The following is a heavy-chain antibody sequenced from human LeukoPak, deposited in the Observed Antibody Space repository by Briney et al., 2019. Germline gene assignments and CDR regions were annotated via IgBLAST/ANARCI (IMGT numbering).Heavy chain of an antibody. CDR3: ARGIANYYDSSGYPRGNAFDI. CDR1: GYTFTSYA. V-gene: IGHV1-69*13. Sequence: LWASVKVSCKASGYTFTSYAMNWVRQAPGQGLEWMGGIIPIFGTANYAQKFQGRVTITADESTSTAYMELSSLRSEDTAVYYCARGIANYYDSSGYPRGNAFDIWGQGTMVTVSS. CDR2: IIPIFGTA. D-gene: IGHD3-22*01. J-gene: IGHJ3*02.